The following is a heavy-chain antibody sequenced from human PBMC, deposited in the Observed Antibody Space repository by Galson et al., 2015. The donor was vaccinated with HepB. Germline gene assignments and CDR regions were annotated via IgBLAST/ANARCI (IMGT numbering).Heavy chain of an antibody. Sequence: SLRLSCAASGFTFSSYWMHWVRQAPGKGLGWVSRINSDGSSTSYADSVKGRFTISGDNAKNTLYLQMNSLRAEDTAVYYCASNPPTVGYDANWFDPWGQGTLVTVSS. CDR3: ASNPPTVGYDANWFDP. V-gene: IGHV3-74*01. D-gene: IGHD4-11*01. J-gene: IGHJ5*02. CDR1: GFTFSSYW. CDR2: INSDGSST.